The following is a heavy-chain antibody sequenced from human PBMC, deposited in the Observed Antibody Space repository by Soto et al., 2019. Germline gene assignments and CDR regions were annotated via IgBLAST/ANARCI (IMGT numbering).Heavy chain of an antibody. CDR2: MYFNACT. CDR1: GGSISSYF. J-gene: IGHJ3*02. CDR3: ARDHKEAFDI. Sequence: QVLRQESGPGLVKPSETLSLTCTVSGGSISSYFLNWIRQAPGKGLEWIGYMYFNACTNYNPSLKSRLTISLDTSKSLFSLRLNSVTAADTAVYYCARDHKEAFDIWGQGTLVTVSS. V-gene: IGHV4-59*01.